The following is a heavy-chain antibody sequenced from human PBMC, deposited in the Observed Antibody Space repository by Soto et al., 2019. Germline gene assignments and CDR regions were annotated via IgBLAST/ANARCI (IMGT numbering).Heavy chain of an antibody. V-gene: IGHV1-46*01. D-gene: IGHD2-15*01. CDR1: GYTFTTYY. J-gene: IGHJ4*02. CDR3: ARAGYCSGGTCFHGNCDY. Sequence: QVQLVQSGAEVKRPGVSVKVSCKASGYTFTTYYMHWVRQAPGQGLEWLGIINPNGGSTTYAQKVQGRVTMTRDTSTSTVYLELSSLRSEDTAVYYCARAGYCSGGTCFHGNCDYWGQGTLVTVSA. CDR2: INPNGGST.